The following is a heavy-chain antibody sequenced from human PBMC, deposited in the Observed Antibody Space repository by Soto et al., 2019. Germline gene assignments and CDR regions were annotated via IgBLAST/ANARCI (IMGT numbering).Heavy chain of an antibody. CDR3: ARPRYCSGGSCYHHFDY. D-gene: IGHD2-15*01. CDR2: IIPIFGTA. V-gene: IGHV1-69*13. Sequence: AVKVSCKASGGTFSSYAISWVRQAPGQGLEWMGGIIPIFGTANYAQKSQGRVTITADESTSTAYMELSSLRSEDTAVYYCARPRYCSGGSCYHHFDYWGQGTLVTVSS. J-gene: IGHJ4*02. CDR1: GGTFSSYA.